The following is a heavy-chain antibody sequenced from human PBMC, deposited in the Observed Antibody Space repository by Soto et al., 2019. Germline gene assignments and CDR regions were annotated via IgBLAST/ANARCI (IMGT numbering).Heavy chain of an antibody. CDR1: GFTFSDYY. J-gene: IGHJ4*02. D-gene: IGHD3-22*01. Sequence: PGESLKISCAASGFTFSDYYMNWVRQAPGKGLEWVSYISDSSSTIHYAGSVKGRFTISRDNAKNSLYLQMNSLRAEDTAVYYCARDDYPYYDDSSGYHFDYWGQGALVTVSS. CDR2: ISDSSSTI. CDR3: ARDDYPYYDDSSGYHFDY. V-gene: IGHV3-48*01.